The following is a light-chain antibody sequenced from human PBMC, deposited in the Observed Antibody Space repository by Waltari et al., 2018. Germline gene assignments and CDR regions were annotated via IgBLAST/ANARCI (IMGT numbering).Light chain of an antibody. CDR1: SSDIGGYNY. V-gene: IGLV2-14*03. J-gene: IGLJ2*01. Sequence: QAALTQPPSVSGSPGQSVSISCTGTSSDIGGYNYVSWYQQHPGRAPKLMIFDVSKRPSGVSDRFSCSKSGDTASLTISGLQAEDEADYYCSSDAGSRTLFAGGTRLTVL. CDR3: SSDAGSRTL. CDR2: DVS.